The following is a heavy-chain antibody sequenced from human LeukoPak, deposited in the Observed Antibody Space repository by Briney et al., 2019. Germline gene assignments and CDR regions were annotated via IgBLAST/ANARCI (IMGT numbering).Heavy chain of an antibody. CDR3: ARGIAVAGRLTDY. CDR1: GFTFSSYW. V-gene: IGHV3-7*04. J-gene: IGHJ4*02. Sequence: GGSLRLSCAASGFTFSSYWMSWVRQAPGKGLEWVANIKQDESEKYSVDSVKGRFTISRDNAKNSLYLQMNSLRAEDTAVYYCARGIAVAGRLTDYWGQGTLVTVSS. CDR2: IKQDESEK. D-gene: IGHD6-13*01.